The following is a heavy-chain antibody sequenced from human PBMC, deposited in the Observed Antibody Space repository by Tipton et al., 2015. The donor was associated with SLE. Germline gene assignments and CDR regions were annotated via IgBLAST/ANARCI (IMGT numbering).Heavy chain of an antibody. V-gene: IGHV4-59*01. CDR1: GGSISGYY. J-gene: IGHJ4*02. Sequence: LRLSCTVSGGSISGYYWTWIRQPPGKGLEWIGYIYYTGSTNYNPSLESRVTISLDTSKNQFSLEVSSVTAADTAVYYCARAPSHSIHFDCWGQGTLVSVSS. CDR3: ARAPSHSIHFDC. CDR2: IYYTGST. D-gene: IGHD6-6*01.